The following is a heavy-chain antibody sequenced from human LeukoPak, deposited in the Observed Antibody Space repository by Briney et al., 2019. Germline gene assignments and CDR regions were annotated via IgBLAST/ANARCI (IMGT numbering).Heavy chain of an antibody. V-gene: IGHV3-20*01. D-gene: IGHD3-10*01. Sequence: PGGSLRLSCAASGFTFDDCGMSWVRQAPGKGLEWVSGINWNGGSTGYADSVKGRFTICRDNAKNSLYLQMNSLRAEDTALYHCAREETTDYYGSGRGAFDIWGQGTMVTVSS. J-gene: IGHJ3*02. CDR3: AREETTDYYGSGRGAFDI. CDR2: INWNGGST. CDR1: GFTFDDCG.